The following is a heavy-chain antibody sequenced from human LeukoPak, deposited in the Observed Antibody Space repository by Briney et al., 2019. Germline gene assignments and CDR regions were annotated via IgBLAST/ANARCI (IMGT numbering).Heavy chain of an antibody. CDR3: AKSVSSGDYDSTGYSFDY. V-gene: IGHV3-23*01. J-gene: IGHJ4*02. Sequence: GGSLRLSCAASGFTFSSYAMSWVRQAPGKGLEWVSAISGSSATTYYADSVKGRFTISRGNSNNTLYLQMNSLRAEDTAVYYCAKSVSSGDYDSTGYSFDYWGQGTLVTVSS. CDR2: ISGSSATT. D-gene: IGHD3-22*01. CDR1: GFTFSSYA.